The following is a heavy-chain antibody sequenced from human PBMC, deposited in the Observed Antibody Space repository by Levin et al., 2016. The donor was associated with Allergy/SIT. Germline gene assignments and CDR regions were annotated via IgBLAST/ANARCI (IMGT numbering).Heavy chain of an antibody. CDR2: IYYSGST. V-gene: IGHV4-59*01. Sequence: WIRQPPGKGLEWIGYIYYSGSTNYNPSLKSRVTISVDTSKNQFSLKLSSVTAADTAVYYCARYSGSYLYYYYGMDVWGQGTTVTVSS. CDR3: ARYSGSYLYYYYGMDV. J-gene: IGHJ6*02. D-gene: IGHD1-26*01.